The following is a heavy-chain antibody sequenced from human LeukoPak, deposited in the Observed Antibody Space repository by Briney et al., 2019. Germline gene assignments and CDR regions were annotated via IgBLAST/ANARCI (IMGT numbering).Heavy chain of an antibody. CDR2: IIPILGIA. J-gene: IGHJ4*02. D-gene: IGHD3-22*01. CDR3: ASPPYYYDSSGYYF. Sequence: GASVKVSCEASGGTFSSYAISWVRQAPGQGLEWMGRIIPILGIANYAQKFQGRVTITADKSTSTAYMELSSLRSEDTAVYYCASPPYYYDSSGYYFWGQGTLVTVSS. V-gene: IGHV1-69*04. CDR1: GGTFSSYA.